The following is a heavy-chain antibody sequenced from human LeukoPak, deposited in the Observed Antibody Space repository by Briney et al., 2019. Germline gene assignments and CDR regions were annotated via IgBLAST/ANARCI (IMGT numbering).Heavy chain of an antibody. CDR1: GFTFSSYS. V-gene: IGHV3-21*01. CDR3: ARDRGVWRSTYGMDV. CDR2: ISSSSSYI. J-gene: IGHJ6*02. Sequence: GRSLRLSCAASGFTFSSYSMNWVRQAPGKGLEWVSSISSSSSYIYYADSVKGRFTISRDNAKNSLYLQMNSLRAEDAAVYYCARDRGVWRSTYGMDVWGQGTTVTVSS. D-gene: IGHD3-10*01.